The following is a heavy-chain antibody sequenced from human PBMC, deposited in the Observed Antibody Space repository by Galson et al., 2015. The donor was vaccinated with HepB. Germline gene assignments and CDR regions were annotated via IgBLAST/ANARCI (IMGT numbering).Heavy chain of an antibody. D-gene: IGHD2-8*01. V-gene: IGHV3-30*18. CDR1: GFTFSSYG. Sequence: SLRLSCAASGFTFSSYGMHWVRQAPGKGLEWVAAISYDGKIEYYEDSVKGRFTISRDNSNNMMYLQMNSLRGEDTAVYHCAKELNKVSHFDNWGQGTLVTVSS. CDR3: AKELNKVSHFDN. CDR2: ISYDGKIE. J-gene: IGHJ4*02.